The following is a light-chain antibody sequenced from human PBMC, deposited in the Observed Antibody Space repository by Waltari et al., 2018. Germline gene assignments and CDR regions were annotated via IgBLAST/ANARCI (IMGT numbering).Light chain of an antibody. CDR3: KKYYSTPYL. CDR1: QSVLYSSNNKNY. V-gene: IGKV4-1*01. Sequence: DIVMTQSPDSLAVSLGERATINCKSSQSVLYSSNNKNYLGWYQQKTGQPPKLLIYWASTREYGVPDRFSGSGSGTDFTLTISTMQAEDVAVYYCKKYYSTPYLFGQGTKLEIK. J-gene: IGKJ2*01. CDR2: WAS.